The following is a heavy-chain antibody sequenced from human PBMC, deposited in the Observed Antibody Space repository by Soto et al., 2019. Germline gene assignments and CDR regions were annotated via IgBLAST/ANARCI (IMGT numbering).Heavy chain of an antibody. J-gene: IGHJ4*02. CDR1: GFTFPDHA. CDR3: SGHGGFSAP. V-gene: IGHV3-49*03. Sequence: PGGSLRLSCSASGFTFPDHAVSWFRQAPGKGPEWVSLISGTTYGGTAEYAASVRGRFIVSREDSKRIVYLQMNSLKTEDTAVYYCSGHGGFSAPWGPGTLVTVSS. CDR2: ISGTTYGGTA. D-gene: IGHD3-16*01.